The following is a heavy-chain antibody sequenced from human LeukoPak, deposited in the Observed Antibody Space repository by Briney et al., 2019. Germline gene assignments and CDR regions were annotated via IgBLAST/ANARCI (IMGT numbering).Heavy chain of an antibody. V-gene: IGHV4-39*01. CDR2: IDYSGST. CDR3: ARHIRWFGELSTHNYFDY. Sequence: SETLSLTCTVSGGSISSSSYYWGWLRQPPGKGLEWIGSIDYSGSTYYNPSLKSRVTISVDTSKNQFSLKLSSVTAADTAVYYCARHIRWFGELSTHNYFDYWGQGTLVTVSS. J-gene: IGHJ4*02. CDR1: GGSISSSSYY. D-gene: IGHD3-10*01.